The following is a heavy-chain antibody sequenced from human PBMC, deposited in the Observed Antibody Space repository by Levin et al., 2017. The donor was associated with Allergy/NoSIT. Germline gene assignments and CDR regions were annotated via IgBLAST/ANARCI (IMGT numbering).Heavy chain of an antibody. J-gene: IGHJ5*02. Sequence: PSETLSLTCAVYGGSFSGYYWSWIRQPPGKGLEWIGEINHSGSTNYNPSLKSRVTISVDTSKNQFSLKLSSVTAADTAVYYCARRTGYNWSWFDPWGQGTLVTVSS. CDR3: ARRTGYNWSWFDP. CDR1: GGSFSGYY. CDR2: INHSGST. V-gene: IGHV4-34*01. D-gene: IGHD1-20*01.